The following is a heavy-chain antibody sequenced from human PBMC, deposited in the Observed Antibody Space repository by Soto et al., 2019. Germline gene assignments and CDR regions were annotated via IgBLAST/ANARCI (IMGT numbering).Heavy chain of an antibody. V-gene: IGHV3-48*02. Sequence: GGSLSLSCAASGFTFHTYSMNWVRHAPGKGLEWLSYISSSSNTIYYADSVKGRFTISRDNAKNSVYLQMNSLRDEDTAVYYCAREFDSSGYTLDYWGQGTLVTVSA. J-gene: IGHJ4*02. D-gene: IGHD3-22*01. CDR3: AREFDSSGYTLDY. CDR2: ISSSSNTI. CDR1: GFTFHTYS.